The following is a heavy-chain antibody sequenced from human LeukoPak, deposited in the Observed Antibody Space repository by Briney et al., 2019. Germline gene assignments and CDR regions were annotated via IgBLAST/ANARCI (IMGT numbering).Heavy chain of an antibody. J-gene: IGHJ3*02. CDR1: GGSISSYY. CDR2: IYYSGST. D-gene: IGHD3-10*01. V-gene: IGHV4-59*01. Sequence: PSETLSLTCTVSGGSISSYYWSWIRQPPGKGLEWIGYIYYSGSTNYNPSLKSRVTISVDTSKNQFSLKLSSVTAADTAAYYCAGTRSGSYQGAFDIWGQGTMVAVSS. CDR3: AGTRSGSYQGAFDI.